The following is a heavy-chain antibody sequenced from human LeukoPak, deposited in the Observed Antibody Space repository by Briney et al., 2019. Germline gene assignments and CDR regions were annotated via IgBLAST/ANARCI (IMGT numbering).Heavy chain of an antibody. D-gene: IGHD3-10*01. CDR2: MNPNSGIT. V-gene: IGHV1-8*03. J-gene: IGHJ4*02. CDR1: GYTFTSYD. Sequence: ASVKVSCKASGYTFTSYDINWVRQATGQGLEWMGWMNPNSGITGYAQKFQGRVTISRNTSISTAYMELSSLRSEDTAVYYCAREYVGSGSPYFDYWGQGTLVTVSS. CDR3: AREYVGSGSPYFDY.